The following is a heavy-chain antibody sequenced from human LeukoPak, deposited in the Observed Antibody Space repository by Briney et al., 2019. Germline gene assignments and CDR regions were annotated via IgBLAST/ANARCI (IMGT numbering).Heavy chain of an antibody. CDR1: GYTFTGYY. CDR2: INPNSGGT. CDR3: ARVVVVPAAMGDTGMDV. Sequence: GASVKVSCKTSGYTFTGYYMHWVRQAPGQGLEWMGWINPNSGGTNYAQKFQGRVTMTRDTSISTAYMELSRLRSDDTAVYYCARVVVVPAAMGDTGMDVWGQGTTVTVS. D-gene: IGHD2-2*01. V-gene: IGHV1-2*02. J-gene: IGHJ6*02.